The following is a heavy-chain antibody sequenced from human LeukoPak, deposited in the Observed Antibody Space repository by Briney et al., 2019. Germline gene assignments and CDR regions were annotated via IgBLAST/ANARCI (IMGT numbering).Heavy chain of an antibody. D-gene: IGHD3-16*02. V-gene: IGHV3-21*01. Sequence: GGSLRLSCAASGFTFSRYSMNWVRQAPGKGLEWVSSISSSSSYIYYADSVKGRFTISRDNAKNSLYLQMNSLRAEDTAVYYCARDLLELSLYYYYGMDVWGQGTTVTVSS. J-gene: IGHJ6*02. CDR2: ISSSSSYI. CDR3: ARDLLELSLYYYYGMDV. CDR1: GFTFSRYS.